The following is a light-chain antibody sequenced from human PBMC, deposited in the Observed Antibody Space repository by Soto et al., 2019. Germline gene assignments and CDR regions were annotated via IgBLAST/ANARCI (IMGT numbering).Light chain of an antibody. CDR2: DAS. CDR3: QHRKIWPPIT. V-gene: IGKV3-11*01. Sequence: EVVLTQSPATLSLSPGERATLSCRASQNINIYLAWYQQKPGQAPSLLIYDASNQATGIPARFSSSGSGTDFTLTISSLDPDDCAVYYCQHRKIWPPITFGHVTRLDIK. CDR1: QNINIY. J-gene: IGKJ5*01.